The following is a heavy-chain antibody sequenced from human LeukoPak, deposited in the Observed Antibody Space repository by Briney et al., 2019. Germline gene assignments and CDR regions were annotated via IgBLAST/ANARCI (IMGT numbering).Heavy chain of an antibody. Sequence: GSLRLSCAASGFTFSSYAMSWVRQPPGKGLEWIGEIYHSGSTNYNPSLKSRVTISVDKSKNQFSLKLTSVTAADTAVYYCARDPLTGASPDAFDIWGQGTMVSVSS. CDR3: ARDPLTGASPDAFDI. J-gene: IGHJ3*02. CDR1: GFTFSSYAM. CDR2: IYHSGST. D-gene: IGHD7-27*01. V-gene: IGHV4-4*02.